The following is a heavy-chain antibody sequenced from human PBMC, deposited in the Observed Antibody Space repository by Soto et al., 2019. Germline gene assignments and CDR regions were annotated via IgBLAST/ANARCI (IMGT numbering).Heavy chain of an antibody. D-gene: IGHD3-10*01. Sequence: LRLSCAASGFTFGSYAMTWVRQSPGKGLEWVSYISDSGGDTYYADSVKGRFTISRDNSKNTLYLQMNSLRVEDTAVYYCAKAPMIRGVIPAFDYWGQGTLVTVSS. CDR1: GFTFGSYA. CDR3: AKAPMIRGVIPAFDY. CDR2: ISDSGGDT. V-gene: IGHV3-23*01. J-gene: IGHJ4*02.